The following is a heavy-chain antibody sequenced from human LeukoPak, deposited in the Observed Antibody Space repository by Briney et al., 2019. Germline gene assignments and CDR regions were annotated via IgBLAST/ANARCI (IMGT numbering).Heavy chain of an antibody. CDR2: IYHSGST. V-gene: IGHV4-30-2*01. J-gene: IGHJ5*02. D-gene: IGHD4-17*01. CDR3: AREYLPFYGDYAWFDP. Sequence: PSETLSLTCAVSGGSISSGGYSWSWIRQPPGKGLEWLGYIYHSGSTYYNPSLKSRVTISVDRSKNQFSLKLSSVTAADTAVYYCAREYLPFYGDYAWFDPWGQGTLVTVSS. CDR1: GGSISSGGYS.